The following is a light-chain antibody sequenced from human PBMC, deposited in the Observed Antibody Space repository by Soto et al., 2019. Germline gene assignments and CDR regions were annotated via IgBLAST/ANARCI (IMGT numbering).Light chain of an antibody. CDR1: SSDISAYNY. Sequence: QSALTQPASVSGSPGQSITISCTGTSSDISAYNYVSWYQQHPGKAPKLMIYEVTYRPSGVSNRFSGSKSDNTASLTISGLQPEDEADYYCSSYTSSSTYVFGTGTKLTVL. J-gene: IGLJ1*01. V-gene: IGLV2-14*01. CDR2: EVT. CDR3: SSYTSSSTYV.